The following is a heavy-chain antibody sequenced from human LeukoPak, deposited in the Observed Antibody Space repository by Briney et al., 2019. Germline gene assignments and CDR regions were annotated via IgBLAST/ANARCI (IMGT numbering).Heavy chain of an antibody. CDR1: GGSISSSNW. CDR2: IYHSGST. D-gene: IGHD6-19*01. V-gene: IGHV4-4*02. J-gene: IGHJ1*01. Sequence: SGTLSLTCAVSGGSISSSNWWSWVRQPPGKGLEWIGEIYHSGSTNYNPSLKSRVTISVDKSKNQFSLKLSSVTAADTAVYYCARVQTLSGWTDMIFQHWGQGTLVTVSS. CDR3: ARVQTLSGWTDMIFQH.